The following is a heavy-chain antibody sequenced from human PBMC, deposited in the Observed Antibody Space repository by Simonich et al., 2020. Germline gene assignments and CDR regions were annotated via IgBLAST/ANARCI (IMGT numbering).Heavy chain of an antibody. J-gene: IGHJ4*02. CDR1: GYTFTNYD. CDR2: INPNSGNT. D-gene: IGHD1-26*01. Sequence: QVQLVQSGAEVKKPGASVKVSCKSSGYTFTNYDINRERQATGQGLEWMGRINPNSGNTGDAQKFQGRVTITRNTSISTAYMELSSLRSEDTAVYYCARTYSGSYYYFDYWGQGTLVTVSS. CDR3: ARTYSGSYYYFDY. V-gene: IGHV1-8*03.